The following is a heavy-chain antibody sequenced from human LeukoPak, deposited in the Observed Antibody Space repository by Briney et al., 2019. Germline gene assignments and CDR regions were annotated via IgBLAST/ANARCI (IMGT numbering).Heavy chain of an antibody. CDR1: GYTLTELS. V-gene: IGHV1-24*01. D-gene: IGHD6-6*01. Sequence: ASVKVSCKVSGYTLTELSMHWVRQAPGKGLEWMGGFDPEDGETIYAQKFQGRVTMTRNTSISTAYMELSSLRSEDTAVYYCARGDIAALHYWGQGTLVTVSS. CDR2: FDPEDGET. CDR3: ARGDIAALHY. J-gene: IGHJ4*02.